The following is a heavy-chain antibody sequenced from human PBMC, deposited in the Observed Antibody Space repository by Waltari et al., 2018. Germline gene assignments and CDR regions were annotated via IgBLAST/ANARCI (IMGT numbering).Heavy chain of an antibody. CDR3: ARGARRTTVTTGWWYSDL. D-gene: IGHD4-17*01. CDR2: SNSDGSST. V-gene: IGHV3-74*01. CDR1: GFTYSMYW. J-gene: IGHJ2*01. Sequence: EVQLVESGGGLVQPGGSLRLSCAASGFTYSMYWMHWVRQAPGKGLVWVSRSNSDGSSTSYADSVKGRFTISKDNAKNTVYLQMNSLRAEDTAIYYCARGARRTTVTTGWWYSDLWGRGTLVTVSS.